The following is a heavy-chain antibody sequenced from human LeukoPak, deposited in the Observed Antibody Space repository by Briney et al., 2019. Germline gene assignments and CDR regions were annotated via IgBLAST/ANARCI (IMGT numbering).Heavy chain of an antibody. V-gene: IGHV4-4*07. CDR2: IYTSGST. Sequence: SETLSLTCTVSGGSISSYYWSWIRQPAGKGLEWIGRIYTSGSTNYNPSLKSRVTISVDTSKNQFSLKLSSVTAADTAEYYCARADYDILTGYSTIDYWGQGTLVTVSS. J-gene: IGHJ4*02. D-gene: IGHD3-9*01. CDR3: ARADYDILTGYSTIDY. CDR1: GGSISSYY.